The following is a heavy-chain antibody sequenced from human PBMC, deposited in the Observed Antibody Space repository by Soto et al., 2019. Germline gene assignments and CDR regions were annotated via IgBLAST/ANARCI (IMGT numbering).Heavy chain of an antibody. V-gene: IGHV1-46*01. CDR3: ASEALEITSFLGRWHGKCFAH. CDR1: GYTFTNLD. D-gene: IGHD1-20*01. CDR2: INPIAGST. J-gene: IGHJ1*01. Sequence: ASVKVSCKASGYTFTNLDIHWVRQAPGQGLEWMGLINPIAGSTNYAQKFQGRVTMTRDTSTSTVYMDLGSLRSEDTAVYFCASEALEITSFLGRWHGKCFAHW.